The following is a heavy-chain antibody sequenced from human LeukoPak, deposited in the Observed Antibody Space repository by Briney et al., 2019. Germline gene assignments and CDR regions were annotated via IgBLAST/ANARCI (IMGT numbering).Heavy chain of an antibody. CDR1: GGSFSGYY. J-gene: IGHJ4*02. CDR3: ARRRKNGSAKYYFDY. D-gene: IGHD3-10*01. CDR2: INHSGST. Sequence: TSETLSLTCAVYGGSFSGYYWSWIRQPPGKGLEWIGEINHSGSTNYNPSLKSRVTISVDTSKNQFSLKLSSVTAADTAVYYCARRRKNGSAKYYFDYWGQGTLVTVSS. V-gene: IGHV4-34*01.